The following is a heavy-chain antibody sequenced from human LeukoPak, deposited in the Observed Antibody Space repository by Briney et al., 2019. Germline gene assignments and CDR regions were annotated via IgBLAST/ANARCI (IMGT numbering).Heavy chain of an antibody. J-gene: IGHJ6*02. V-gene: IGHV4-59*01. Sequence: SETLSLTCSVSGGSISTYYWSWIRQLPVKGLEWIGYIYYTGTTNYNPSLRSRVTISVDASRNQFSLRLSSVTAADTAVYYCAREDPQTTVPEGMDVWGHGTTVIVSS. CDR1: GGSISTYY. CDR3: AREDPQTTVPEGMDV. CDR2: IYYTGTT. D-gene: IGHD4-17*01.